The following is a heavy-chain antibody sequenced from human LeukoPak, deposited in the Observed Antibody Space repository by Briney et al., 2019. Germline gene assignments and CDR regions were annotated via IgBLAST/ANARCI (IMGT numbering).Heavy chain of an antibody. CDR3: ARVRVGWFDP. V-gene: IGHV4-59*01. Sequence: SETLSLTCTVSGGSISSYYWSWIRQPPGKGLGWIGYIYYSGSTNYNPSLKSRVTISVDTSKNQFSLKLSSVTAADTAVYYCARVRVGWFDPWGQGTLVTVSS. J-gene: IGHJ5*02. CDR2: IYYSGST. CDR1: GGSISSYY.